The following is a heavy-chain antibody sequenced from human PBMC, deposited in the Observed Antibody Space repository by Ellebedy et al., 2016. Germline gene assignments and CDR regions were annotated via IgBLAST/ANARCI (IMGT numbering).Heavy chain of an antibody. J-gene: IGHJ4*02. V-gene: IGHV1-69*13. D-gene: IGHD3-22*01. CDR2: IIPIFGTA. Sequence: SVKVSCXASGGTFSSYAISWVRQAPGQGLEWMGGIIPIFGTANYAQKFQGRVTITADESTSTAYMELSSLRSEDTAVYYCAVALGYDSSGYWVYFDYWGQGTLVTVSS. CDR3: AVALGYDSSGYWVYFDY. CDR1: GGTFSSYA.